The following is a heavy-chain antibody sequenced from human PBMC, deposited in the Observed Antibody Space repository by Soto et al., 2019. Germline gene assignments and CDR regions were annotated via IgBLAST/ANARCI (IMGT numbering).Heavy chain of an antibody. CDR2: MHANTGLT. CDR3: ARYIFGQGFIS. CDR1: GSTFSTLD. D-gene: IGHD3-10*01. V-gene: IGHV1-8*01. J-gene: IGHJ4*02. Sequence: QVQLVQSGAEVKKPGASVKVSCKASGSTFSTLDLNWVRQAPGQGLDWMGWMHANTGLTGHAQKFQGRLSMTRDTSKSTAYMELSSLRAEDTAVYYCARYIFGQGFISWGQGTLITVSS.